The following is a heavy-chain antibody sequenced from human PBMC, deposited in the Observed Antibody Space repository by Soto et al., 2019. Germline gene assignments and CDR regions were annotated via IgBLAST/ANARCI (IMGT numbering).Heavy chain of an antibody. J-gene: IGHJ4*02. Sequence: QLQLQESDPGLVEPSETLSLTCTVSDDSIRSSSYYWAWIRQPPGKGLEWIANVYYRGRTSYNPSLKSRVTISIDTSKKQFSLKLTSVTAADTAVYYCARLDSSGSLDCWGQGTLVTVSS. CDR3: ARLDSSGSLDC. D-gene: IGHD3-22*01. V-gene: IGHV4-39*01. CDR2: VYYRGRT. CDR1: DDSIRSSSYY.